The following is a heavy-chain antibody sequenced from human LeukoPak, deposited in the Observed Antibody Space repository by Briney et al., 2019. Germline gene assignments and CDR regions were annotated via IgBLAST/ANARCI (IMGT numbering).Heavy chain of an antibody. Sequence: GGSLRLSCAASGFTLSSYGMHWVRQAPGKGLEWVAFIRYDGSNKYYADSVKGRFTISRDNSKNTLYLQMNSLRAEDTAVYYCARVGTAEGTLEDYWGQGTLVTVSS. CDR2: IRYDGSNK. V-gene: IGHV3-30*02. J-gene: IGHJ4*02. D-gene: IGHD6-13*01. CDR1: GFTLSSYG. CDR3: ARVGTAEGTLEDY.